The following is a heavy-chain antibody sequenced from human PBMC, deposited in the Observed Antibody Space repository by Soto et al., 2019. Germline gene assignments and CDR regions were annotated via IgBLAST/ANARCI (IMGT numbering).Heavy chain of an antibody. CDR3: ARDWRDRCMDV. Sequence: EVQLVESGGGLVQPGGSLRLSCAASGFTFSTYDMNWVRQAPGKGLEWVSYIRDSGSPIYYADSVKGRFTISRDNAKNSLFLQMHSLRDEDTAVYYCARDWRDRCMDVWGQGTTVTVSS. V-gene: IGHV3-48*02. CDR1: GFTFSTYD. J-gene: IGHJ6*02. CDR2: IRDSGSPI. D-gene: IGHD3-3*01.